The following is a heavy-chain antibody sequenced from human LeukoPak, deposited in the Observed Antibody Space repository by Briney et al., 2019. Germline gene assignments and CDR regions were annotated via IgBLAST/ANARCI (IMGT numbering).Heavy chain of an antibody. CDR1: GGSISSSSYY. D-gene: IGHD3-3*01. J-gene: IGHJ4*02. CDR3: ARGGDFWSGYYPIDY. CDR2: IYYSGST. Sequence: SETLSLTCTVSGGSISSSSYYWGWIRQPPGKGLGWMGGIYYSGSTYYNPSLKSRVTISVDTSKNQFSLKLSSVTAADTAVYYCARGGDFWSGYYPIDYWGQGTLVTVSS. V-gene: IGHV4-39*01.